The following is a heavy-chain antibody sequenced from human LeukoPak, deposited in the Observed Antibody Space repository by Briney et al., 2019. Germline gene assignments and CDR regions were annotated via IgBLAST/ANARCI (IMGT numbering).Heavy chain of an antibody. D-gene: IGHD3-22*01. CDR3: ARGRRLIALDY. CDR2: INHSGST. V-gene: IGHV4-34*01. J-gene: IGHJ4*02. Sequence: SETLSLTCAVYGGSFSGYYWSWIRQPPGKGLEWIGEINHSGSTNYNPSLKSRVTISVDTSKNQFSLKLSSVTAADTAVYYCARGRRLIALDYWGQGTLVTVSS. CDR1: GGSFSGYY.